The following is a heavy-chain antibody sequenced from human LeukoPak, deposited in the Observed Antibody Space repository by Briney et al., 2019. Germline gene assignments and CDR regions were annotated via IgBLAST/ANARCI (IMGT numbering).Heavy chain of an antibody. CDR1: GFTFSSYA. CDR3: AKEDFWSGPDLLYLDY. Sequence: GGALRLSCAASGFTFSSYAMSWVRPAPGKRQWWVSAISGSGGSTYYADSVKGRFTISRDNSKDTLYLQMNSLRAEDAAVYYCAKEDFWSGPDLLYLDYWGQGTLVTVSS. CDR2: ISGSGGST. J-gene: IGHJ4*02. D-gene: IGHD3-3*01. V-gene: IGHV3-23*01.